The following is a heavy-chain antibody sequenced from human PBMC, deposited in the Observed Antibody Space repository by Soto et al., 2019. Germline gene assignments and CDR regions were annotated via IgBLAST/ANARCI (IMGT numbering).Heavy chain of an antibody. Sequence: EVQLLESGGGLVQPGGSLRLSCAASGYTFSSYAMSWVRQAPGKGLEWVSAISGSGGSTYYADSVKDRFTISRDNSKNTLYLQMNSLRAEDTAVYYCGGSTVTTPNFDFWGQGTLVTVSS. CDR3: GGSTVTTPNFDF. D-gene: IGHD4-4*01. CDR2: ISGSGGST. CDR1: GYTFSSYA. J-gene: IGHJ4*02. V-gene: IGHV3-23*01.